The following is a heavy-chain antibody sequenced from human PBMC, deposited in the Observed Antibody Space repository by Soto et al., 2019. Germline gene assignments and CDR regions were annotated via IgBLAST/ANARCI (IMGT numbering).Heavy chain of an antibody. Sequence: SETLSLTCTVSGGSISSSDYYWSWIRQPPGKGLEWIGYIYYSGSTYYNPSLKSRVTISVDTSKNQFSLKLSSVTAADTAVYNCARGNSNYIYGMDVWGQGTTVTVSS. V-gene: IGHV4-30-4*01. CDR3: ARGNSNYIYGMDV. D-gene: IGHD4-4*01. CDR1: GGSISSSDYY. J-gene: IGHJ6*02. CDR2: IYYSGST.